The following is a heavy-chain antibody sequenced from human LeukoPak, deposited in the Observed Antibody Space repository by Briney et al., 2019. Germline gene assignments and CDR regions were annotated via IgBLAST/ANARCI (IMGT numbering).Heavy chain of an antibody. CDR1: GFTFSNYA. V-gene: IGHV3-23*01. D-gene: IGHD6-13*01. Sequence: GGSLRLSCAASGFTFSNYAMRWVRQAPGKGLEWVSAISGSGGSTYYADSVKGRFTISRDNSKNTLYLQMNSLRAEDTAVYYCAKGVSSSWTYNWFDPWGQGTLVTVSS. CDR3: AKGVSSSWTYNWFDP. J-gene: IGHJ5*02. CDR2: ISGSGGST.